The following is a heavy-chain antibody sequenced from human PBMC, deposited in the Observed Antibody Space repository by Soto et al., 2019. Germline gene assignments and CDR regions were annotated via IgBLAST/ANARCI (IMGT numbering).Heavy chain of an antibody. CDR1: GFTFSSYA. V-gene: IGHV3-23*01. CDR3: AKDRSELWFGDDAFDI. D-gene: IGHD3-10*01. J-gene: IGHJ3*02. Sequence: GGSLRLSCAASGFTFSSYAMSWVRQAPGKGLEWVSAISGSGGSTYYADSVKGRFTISRDNSKNTLYLQMNSLRAEDTAVYYCAKDRSELWFGDDAFDIWGQGTMVTVSS. CDR2: ISGSGGST.